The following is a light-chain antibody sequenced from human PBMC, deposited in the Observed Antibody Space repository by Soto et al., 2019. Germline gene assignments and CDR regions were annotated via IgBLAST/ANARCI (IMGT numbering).Light chain of an antibody. Sequence: QSVLTQPPSASGTPGQRVTISCSGSSSNIGSNYVYWYQQLPGTAPKLLIYRNNQRPSGVPDRFSGSKSGTSASLAISGLRFEDEADYYCAAWDDSLKKFGGWTKLTVL. V-gene: IGLV1-47*01. CDR2: RNN. CDR3: AAWDDSLKK. CDR1: SSNIGSNY. J-gene: IGLJ2*01.